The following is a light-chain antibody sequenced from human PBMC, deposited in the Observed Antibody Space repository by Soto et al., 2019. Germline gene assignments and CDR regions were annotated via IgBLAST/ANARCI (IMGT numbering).Light chain of an antibody. CDR1: SSNIGAGYD. J-gene: IGLJ2*01. CDR2: GNS. CDR3: QSYDSSLSGSKVV. Sequence: QLVLTQPPSVSGAPGQRVTISCTGSSSNIGAGYDVHWYQQLPGTAPKLLIYGNSNRPSGVPDRFSGSKSGTSASLAITGLQAENEADDYCQSYDSSLSGSKVVFGGGTKVTVL. V-gene: IGLV1-40*01.